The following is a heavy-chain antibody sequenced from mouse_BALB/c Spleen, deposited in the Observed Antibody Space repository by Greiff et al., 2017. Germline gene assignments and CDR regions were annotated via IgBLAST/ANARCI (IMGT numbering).Heavy chain of an antibody. CDR3: ARGNGYAMDY. CDR2: IRNKANGYTT. CDR1: GFTFTDYY. V-gene: IGHV7-3*02. J-gene: IGHJ4*01. Sequence: EVKVVESGGGLVQPGGSLRLSCATSGFTFTDYYMSWVRQPPGKALEWLGFIRNKANGYTTEYSASVKGRFTISRDNSQSILYLQMNTLRAEDSATYYCARGNGYAMDYWGQGTSVTVSS.